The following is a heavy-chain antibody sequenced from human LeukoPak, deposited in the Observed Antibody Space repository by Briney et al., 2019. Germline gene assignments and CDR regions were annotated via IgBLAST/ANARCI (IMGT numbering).Heavy chain of an antibody. J-gene: IGHJ4*02. D-gene: IGHD1-1*01. CDR3: AKDGTTTITFDY. V-gene: IGHV3-23*01. CDR1: GFTSSSYA. Sequence: PGGSLRLSCVASGFTSSSYAMSWVRQAPGKGLEWVSVISGSGGSTYYRDSVKGRFTISRDNSKNTLYLQMNSLRAEDTAVYYCAKDGTTTITFDYWGQGTLVTVSS. CDR2: ISGSGGST.